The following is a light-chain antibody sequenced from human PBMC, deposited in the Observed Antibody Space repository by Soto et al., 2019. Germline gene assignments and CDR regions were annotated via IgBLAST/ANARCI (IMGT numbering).Light chain of an antibody. J-gene: IGKJ1*01. Sequence: EIGLTQSPGSLSLSPGERATLSCGASQSISGNFFAWYQQKPGQAPRLLIYGTSNRAADIPDRFSGSGSGTDFTITISRLQTEDFEVYYCQQYNNWTGTFGQGTKVDIK. V-gene: IGKV3-20*01. CDR2: GTS. CDR3: QQYNNWTGT. CDR1: QSISGNF.